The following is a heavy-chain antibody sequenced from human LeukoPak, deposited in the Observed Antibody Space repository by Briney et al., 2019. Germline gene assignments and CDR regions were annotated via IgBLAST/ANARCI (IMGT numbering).Heavy chain of an antibody. D-gene: IGHD6-13*01. CDR2: ISGSGGST. CDR1: GFTFSSYG. CDR3: ARGIAELDY. V-gene: IGHV3-23*01. J-gene: IGHJ4*02. Sequence: PGGSLRLSCAVSGFTFSSYGMSWVRQAPGKGLEWVSAISGSGGSTYYADSVKGRFTISRDNSKNTLYLQMNSLRAEDTAVYYCARGIAELDYWGQGTLVTVSS.